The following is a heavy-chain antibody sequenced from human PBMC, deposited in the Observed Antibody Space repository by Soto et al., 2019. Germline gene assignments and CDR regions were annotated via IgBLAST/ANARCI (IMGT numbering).Heavy chain of an antibody. CDR2: IGTAGDP. CDR3: ARAHVYDSSGYYYRYWYFDL. D-gene: IGHD3-22*01. CDR1: GFTFSSYD. Sequence: PGGSLRLSCAASGFTFSSYDIHWVRQATGKGLEWVSAIGTAGDPYYPGSVKGRFTISRENAKNSLYLQMNSLRAGDTAVYYCARAHVYDSSGYYYRYWYFDLWGRGTLVTVSS. J-gene: IGHJ2*01. V-gene: IGHV3-13*05.